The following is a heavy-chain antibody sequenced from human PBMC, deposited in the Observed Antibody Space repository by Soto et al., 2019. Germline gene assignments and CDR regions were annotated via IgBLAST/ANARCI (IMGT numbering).Heavy chain of an antibody. J-gene: IGHJ3*02. CDR1: GYTFTSYA. Sequence: ASVKVSCKXSGYTFTSYAMHWVRQAPGQRLEWMGWINAGNGNTKYSQKFQGRVTITRDTSASTAYMELSSLRSEDTAVYYCARDRQTDYYDSSGSIPDAFDIWGQGTMVTVSS. CDR2: INAGNGNT. V-gene: IGHV1-3*01. D-gene: IGHD3-22*01. CDR3: ARDRQTDYYDSSGSIPDAFDI.